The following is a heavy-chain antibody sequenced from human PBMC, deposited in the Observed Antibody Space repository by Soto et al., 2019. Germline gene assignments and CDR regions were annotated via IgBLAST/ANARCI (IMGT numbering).Heavy chain of an antibody. CDR1: GYTLTELS. J-gene: IGHJ6*03. Sequence: GASVKVSCKVSGYTLTELSMHWVRQAPGKGLEWMGSFDPEDGETIYAQKFQGRVTMTEDTSTDTAYMELSSLRSEDTAVYYCATVDQYCSSTSCGYYMDVWGKGTTVTVSS. D-gene: IGHD2-2*01. CDR2: FDPEDGET. V-gene: IGHV1-24*01. CDR3: ATVDQYCSSTSCGYYMDV.